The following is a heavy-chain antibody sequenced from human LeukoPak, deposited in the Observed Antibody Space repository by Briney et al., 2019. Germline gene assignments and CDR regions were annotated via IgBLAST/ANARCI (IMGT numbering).Heavy chain of an antibody. CDR3: ARGGGCSGGSCRPRYYYYYMDV. V-gene: IGHV4-34*01. D-gene: IGHD2-15*01. J-gene: IGHJ6*03. CDR1: GGSFSGYY. CDR2: INHSGST. Sequence: NPSETLSLXCAVYGGSFSGYYWSWIRQPPGKGLEWIGEINHSGSTNYNPSLKSRVTISVDTSKNQFSLKLSSVTAADTAVYYCARGGGCSGGSCRPRYYYYYMDVWGKGTTVTVSS.